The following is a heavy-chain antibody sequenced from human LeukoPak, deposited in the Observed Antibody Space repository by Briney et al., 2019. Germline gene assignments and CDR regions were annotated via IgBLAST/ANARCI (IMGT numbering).Heavy chain of an antibody. CDR3: ARLSTTSGWYSWFDP. J-gene: IGHJ5*02. CDR2: IYYTGST. Sequence: SETLSLTCTVSGGSIRSYYWTWIRQPPGKGLEWIGYIYYTGSTTYNPSLKSRVTISVDSSKNQFSLRLSSVTAADTAVYYCARLSTTSGWYSWFDPWGQGTLVTVSS. V-gene: IGHV4-59*08. CDR1: GGSIRSYY. D-gene: IGHD6-19*01.